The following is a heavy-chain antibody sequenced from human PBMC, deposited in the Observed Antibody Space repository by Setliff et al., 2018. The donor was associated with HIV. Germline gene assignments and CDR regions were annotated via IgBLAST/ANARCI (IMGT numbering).Heavy chain of an antibody. CDR2: VSSSSSYI. J-gene: IGHJ5*02. V-gene: IGHV3-21*01. CDR1: GFTFSSYS. Sequence: LRLSCAASGFTFSSYSMNWVRQAPGKGLEWVSSVSSSSSYIYYADSVKGRFTISRDNAKNSLYLQMNSLRAEDTAVYYCAREGSSSSWFDPWGQGTLVTVSS. D-gene: IGHD6-6*01. CDR3: AREGSSSSWFDP.